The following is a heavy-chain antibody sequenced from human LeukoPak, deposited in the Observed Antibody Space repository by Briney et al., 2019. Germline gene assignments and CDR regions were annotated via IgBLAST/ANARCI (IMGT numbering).Heavy chain of an antibody. CDR2: IKQDGTEK. V-gene: IGHV3-7*04. CDR3: ARADLPTAISARAFDF. D-gene: IGHD2-2*01. J-gene: IGHJ3*01. Sequence: PGGPLRLSCAASGFTFSSYWMSWVRRAPGKGLEWVANIKQDGTEKYYVDSVKGRFTISRDNAKSSVYLQMNSLRAEDTAVYYCARADLPTAISARAFDFWGQGTMVTVSS. CDR1: GFTFSSYW.